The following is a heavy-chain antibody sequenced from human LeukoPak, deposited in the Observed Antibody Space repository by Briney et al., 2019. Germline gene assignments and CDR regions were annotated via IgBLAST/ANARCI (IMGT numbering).Heavy chain of an antibody. CDR1: GGSISSSSYY. D-gene: IGHD6-6*01. J-gene: IGHJ4*02. V-gene: IGHV4-39*07. CDR2: IYYSGST. Sequence: SETLSLTCTVSGGSISSSSYYWGWIRQPPGKGLEWIGSIYYSGSTYYNPSLKGRVTISVDTSKNQFSLKLSSVTAADTAVYYCARESSSSQELGYWGQGTLVTVSS. CDR3: ARESSSSQELGY.